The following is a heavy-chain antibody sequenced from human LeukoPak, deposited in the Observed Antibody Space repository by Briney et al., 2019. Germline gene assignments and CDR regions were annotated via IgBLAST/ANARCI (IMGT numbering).Heavy chain of an antibody. CDR3: ATDTSYSWYDTFGEY. D-gene: IGHD5-12*01. V-gene: IGHV1-18*01. Sequence: ASVKVSCKASAYTFTSHGISWVRQAPGQGLEWMGWISPSNGNTDYAQKFQGRVTMTTDISTTTAYLELRSLQSDDTAVYYCATDTSYSWYDTFGEYWGQGTLVTVSS. CDR2: ISPSNGNT. CDR1: AYTFTSHG. J-gene: IGHJ4*02.